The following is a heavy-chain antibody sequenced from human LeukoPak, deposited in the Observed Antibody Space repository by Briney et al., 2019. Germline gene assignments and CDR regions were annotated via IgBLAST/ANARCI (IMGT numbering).Heavy chain of an antibody. CDR2: INPNSGGT. D-gene: IGHD3-22*01. J-gene: IGHJ4*02. V-gene: IGHV1-2*06. CDR1: GYTFTGYY. Sequence: ASVKVSCKASGYTFTGYYMHWVRQAPGQGLEWIGRINPNSGGTNYAQKFQGRVTMTRDTSISTAYMELSRLRSDDTAVYYCASLPTYYYDSSDGDYWGQGTLVTVSS. CDR3: ASLPTYYYDSSDGDY.